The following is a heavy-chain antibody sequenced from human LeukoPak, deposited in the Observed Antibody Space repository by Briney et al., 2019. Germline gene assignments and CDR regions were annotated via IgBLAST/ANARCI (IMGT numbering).Heavy chain of an antibody. J-gene: IGHJ4*02. V-gene: IGHV3-30-3*01. D-gene: IGHD1-26*01. CDR2: ISYDGTNK. Sequence: PGGSLRLSCAASEFIFSTYTMHWVRQVPGKGLEWVAIISYDGTNKYYADSVQGRFTNSRDNSKNTLYLQMNSLRPEDTAVYYCARDTRELPWVYYFDYWGQGTLVTVSS. CDR1: EFIFSTYT. CDR3: ARDTRELPWVYYFDY.